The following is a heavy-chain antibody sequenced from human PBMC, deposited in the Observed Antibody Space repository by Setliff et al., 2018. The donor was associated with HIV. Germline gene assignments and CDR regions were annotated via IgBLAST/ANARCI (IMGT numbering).Heavy chain of an antibody. CDR3: ARDQEVVPAALEGYYYSGMDV. J-gene: IGHJ6*02. Sequence: PGGSLRLSCAASGFTFSSYWMHWVRQAPGKGLVWVSRMPGDGSTTTYADSVKGRSTISRDNAKNSLSLQMNSLRAEDTAVYYCARDQEVVPAALEGYYYSGMDVWGQGTTVTVS. CDR1: GFTFSSYW. V-gene: IGHV3-74*01. D-gene: IGHD2-2*01. CDR2: MPGDGSTT.